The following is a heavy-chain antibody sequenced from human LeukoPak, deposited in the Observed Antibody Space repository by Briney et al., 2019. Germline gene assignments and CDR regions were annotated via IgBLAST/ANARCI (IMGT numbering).Heavy chain of an antibody. CDR3: ARPNSSSWYDFDY. D-gene: IGHD6-13*01. V-gene: IGHV1-2*02. CDR2: INPNSGGT. CDR1: GYTFTGYY. Sequence: ASVKVSCKASGYTFTGYYMHWVRQAPGQGLEWMGWINPNSGGTNYAQKFQGRVTMTRDTSISTAYMELSRLRSDDTAVYYCARPNSSSWYDFDYWGQGTPVTVSS. J-gene: IGHJ4*02.